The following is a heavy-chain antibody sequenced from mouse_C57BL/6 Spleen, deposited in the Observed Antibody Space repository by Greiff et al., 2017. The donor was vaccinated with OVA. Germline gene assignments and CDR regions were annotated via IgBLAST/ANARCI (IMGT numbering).Heavy chain of an antibody. Sequence: VQLKESGAELVRPGASVKLSCTASGFNIKDDYMHWVKQRPEQGLEWIGWIDPENGDTEYASKFQGKGTITADTSSNTAYLQLSSLTSEDTAVYYCTTSDYYGSRGWFAYWGQGTLVTVSA. D-gene: IGHD1-1*01. CDR1: GFNIKDDY. CDR2: IDPENGDT. J-gene: IGHJ3*01. V-gene: IGHV14-4*01. CDR3: TTSDYYGSRGWFAY.